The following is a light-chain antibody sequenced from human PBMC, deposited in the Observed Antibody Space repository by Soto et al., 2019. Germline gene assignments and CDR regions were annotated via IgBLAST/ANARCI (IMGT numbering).Light chain of an antibody. CDR3: QQYDYSRT. CDR1: QNINNY. Sequence: DIQMTQSPSSLSASVGDRVTITCRASQNINNYLSWYQQRPGKAPKLLIYDVSNLETGVPSRFSGSGSGTEFSLTIRSLQPDDFASYYCQQYDYSRTFGQGTKVDIK. J-gene: IGKJ1*01. V-gene: IGKV1-33*01. CDR2: DVS.